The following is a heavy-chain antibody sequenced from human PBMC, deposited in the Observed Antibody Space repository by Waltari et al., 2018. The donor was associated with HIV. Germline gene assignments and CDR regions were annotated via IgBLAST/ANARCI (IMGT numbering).Heavy chain of an antibody. V-gene: IGHV1-3*01. D-gene: IGHD3-16*02. CDR2: INVGNSKT. CDR1: GYTFTNYA. J-gene: IGHJ4*02. Sequence: QVQLVQSRAEVKRPGASVKVSCKTSGYTFTNYAVHWVRQAPGQRLESMGWINVGNSKTHYSQKFQGSLTITRDTSASVAYMGLTRLKSEDTAVYFCAREGAGDIYYLEYWGQGTLVTVSS. CDR3: AREGAGDIYYLEY.